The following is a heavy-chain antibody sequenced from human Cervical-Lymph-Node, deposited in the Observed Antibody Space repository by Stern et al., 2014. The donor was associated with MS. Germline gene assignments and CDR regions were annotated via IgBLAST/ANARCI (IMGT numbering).Heavy chain of an antibody. CDR1: GGSLSSHY. CDR2: IYYTGNT. J-gene: IGHJ6*02. V-gene: IGHV4-59*08. D-gene: IGHD6-6*01. Sequence: QVQLQESGPGLVKPSETLSLTCTVSGGSLSSHYWTWIRQTPGKGLEWIGYIYYTGNTNYNPSLKSRVTISVDTSKNQVSLRLRFVTAADAAVYYCTRHRAARRYGMDVWGQGTTVTVSS. CDR3: TRHRAARRYGMDV.